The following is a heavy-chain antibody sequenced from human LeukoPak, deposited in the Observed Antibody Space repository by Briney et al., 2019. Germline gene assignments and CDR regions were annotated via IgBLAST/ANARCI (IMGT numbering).Heavy chain of an antibody. J-gene: IGHJ4*02. CDR1: GGSISSSSYY. V-gene: IGHV4-39*07. CDR2: IHYSGST. CDR3: ARGGSGFDY. Sequence: SQTLSLTCTVSGGSISSSSYYWGWIRQPPGKGLEWIGSIHYSGSTYYNPFLKSRVTISVDTSKNQFSLKLSSVTAADTAVYYCARGGSGFDYWGQGTLVTVSS. D-gene: IGHD3-10*01.